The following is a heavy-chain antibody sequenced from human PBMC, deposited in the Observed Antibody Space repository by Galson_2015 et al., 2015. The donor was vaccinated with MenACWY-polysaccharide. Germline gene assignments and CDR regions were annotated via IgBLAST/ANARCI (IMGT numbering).Heavy chain of an antibody. J-gene: IGHJ4*02. D-gene: IGHD5-12*01. CDR1: GFTVSSNY. CDR2: ISSDSGST. Sequence: SLRLSCAVSGFTVSSNYMTWVRQAPGKGLEWISGISSDSGSTYYADSVKGRFTISRDNSKNSLYLQMHSLRAEDTAVYYCARDAQRGYSGYDYFFDYWGQGTLVTVSS. V-gene: IGHV3-53*01. CDR3: ARDAQRGYSGYDYFFDY.